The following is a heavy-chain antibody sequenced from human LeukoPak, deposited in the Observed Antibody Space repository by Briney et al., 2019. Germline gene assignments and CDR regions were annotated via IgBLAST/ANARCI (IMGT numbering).Heavy chain of an antibody. V-gene: IGHV3-74*01. D-gene: IGHD4-17*01. Sequence: QPGGSLRLXCAASGFTFSSYWMHWVRQAPGKELVWVSRINSDRSSTSYADSVKGRFTISRDNAKNTLYLQMNSLRAEDTAVYYCVRDFGYGDYPDYWGQGTLVTVSS. CDR3: VRDFGYGDYPDY. CDR1: GFTFSSYW. J-gene: IGHJ4*02. CDR2: INSDRSST.